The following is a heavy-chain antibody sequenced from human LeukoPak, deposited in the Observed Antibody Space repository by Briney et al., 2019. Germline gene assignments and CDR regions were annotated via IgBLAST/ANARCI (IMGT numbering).Heavy chain of an antibody. CDR2: ISGSDDNT. CDR1: GFTFNNHA. V-gene: IGHV3-23*01. CDR3: ANDFDH. Sequence: GGSLRLSCAASGFTFNNHAMSWVRQAPGKGLEWVSTISGSDDNTYYADSVKGRFTISRDISKNTLYLQMSSLRADDTALYYCANDFDHWGQGTLVTVSS. J-gene: IGHJ4*02.